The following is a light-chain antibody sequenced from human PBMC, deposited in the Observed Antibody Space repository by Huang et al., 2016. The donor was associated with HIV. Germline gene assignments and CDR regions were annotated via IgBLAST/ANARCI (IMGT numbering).Light chain of an antibody. CDR3: QQSSTYPLT. V-gene: IGKV1-5*03. CDR2: KAS. J-gene: IGKJ4*01. Sequence: DIQMTQSPSTLSASVGDRVTITCRASQSISSWLAWYQQKPGKAPKLLIYKASSLESGVPSRFSGSGSGTEFNLTISSLQPDDLATYYCQQSSTYPLTFGGGTKVEIK. CDR1: QSISSW.